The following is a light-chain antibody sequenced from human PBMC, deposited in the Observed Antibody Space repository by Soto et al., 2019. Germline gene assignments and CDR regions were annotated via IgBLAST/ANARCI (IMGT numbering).Light chain of an antibody. CDR2: GAS. CDR3: QQYTGPPTT. Sequence: EIILTQSPDTLSLSPGDRATLSCRASQTVSSNYLAWCQQRPGQAPRLLIYGASTRAAGLPDRFSGSGSGTDFTLTITRLEPEDSAVYFCQQYTGPPTTFGQGTRLEIK. CDR1: QTVSSNY. V-gene: IGKV3-20*01. J-gene: IGKJ5*01.